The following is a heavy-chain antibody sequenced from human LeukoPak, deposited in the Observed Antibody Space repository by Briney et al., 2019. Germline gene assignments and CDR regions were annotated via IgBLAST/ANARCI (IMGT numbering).Heavy chain of an antibody. CDR2: FGGGSSST. J-gene: IGHJ4*02. CDR1: GFTFSSYA. V-gene: IGHV3-23*01. CDR3: AKENPLQNWNYDY. Sequence: GGSLRLSCAASGFTFSSYAMSWVRQAPGRRLEWVSAFGGGSSSTYYADSVRGRFTISRDNSKNTVYLQMDSLRAEDTAVYYCAKENPLQNWNYDYWGQGTLVTVSS. D-gene: IGHD1-1*01.